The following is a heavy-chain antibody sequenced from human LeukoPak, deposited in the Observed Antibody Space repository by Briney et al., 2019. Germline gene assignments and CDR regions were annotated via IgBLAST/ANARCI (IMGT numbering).Heavy chain of an antibody. CDR3: ARDTVYCSSTSCYDRRFYYYYYYGMDV. CDR2: ISSSSSYI. CDR1: GFTFSDYY. V-gene: IGHV3-11*06. Sequence: GGSLRLSCAASGFTFSDYYMSWIRQAPGKGLEWVSSISSSSSYIYYADSVKGRFTISRDNAKNSLYLQMNSLRAEDTAVYYCARDTVYCSSTSCYDRRFYYYYYYGMDVWGQGTTVTVSS. D-gene: IGHD2-2*01. J-gene: IGHJ6*02.